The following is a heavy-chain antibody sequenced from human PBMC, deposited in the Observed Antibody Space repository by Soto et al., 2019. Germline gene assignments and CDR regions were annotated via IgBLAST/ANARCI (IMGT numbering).Heavy chain of an antibody. CDR2: FDPEDGKT. V-gene: IGHV1-24*01. CDR3: AAVAGTSAFVGYLEY. J-gene: IGHJ4*02. D-gene: IGHD6-19*01. CDR1: GYTLTELS. Sequence: ASVKVSCKVSGYTLTELSMHWVRQAPGKGLEWMGGFDPEDGKTTSAQKFQGRVTVTEDTSTDTAYMELSSLRSEDTAVYYCAAVAGTSAFVGYLEYWGQGTLVTVSS.